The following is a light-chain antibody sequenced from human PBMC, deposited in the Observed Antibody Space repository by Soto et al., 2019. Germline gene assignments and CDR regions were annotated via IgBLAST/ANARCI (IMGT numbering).Light chain of an antibody. CDR3: SSYAASNNLGV. CDR2: EVS. CDR1: SIYVGGYNY. V-gene: IGLV2-8*01. J-gene: IGLJ2*01. Sequence: QSVLTQPPSASGSPGQSVTISCIGTSIYVGGYNYVSWYQQHPGKAPKLMIYEVSKRPSGVPDRFSGSKSGNTASLTVSGLQAEDEADYYCSSYAASNNLGVFGGGTKLTFL.